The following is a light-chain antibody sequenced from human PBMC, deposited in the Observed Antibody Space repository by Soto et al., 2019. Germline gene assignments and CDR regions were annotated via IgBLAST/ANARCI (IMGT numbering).Light chain of an antibody. Sequence: EIVLTQSPGTLSLSPGATATLSCRASQSVTDNYLAWFQQKPGQSPRLLIHGASTRATGIPDRFSGSGSGTDFTLTISRLEPEDFAVYYCQQRSNWITFGQGTRLEIK. CDR1: QSVTDNY. J-gene: IGKJ5*01. V-gene: IGKV3D-20*02. CDR3: QQRSNWIT. CDR2: GAS.